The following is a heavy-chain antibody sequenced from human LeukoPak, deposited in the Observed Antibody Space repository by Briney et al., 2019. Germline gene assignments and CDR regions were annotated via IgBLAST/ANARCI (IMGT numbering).Heavy chain of an antibody. J-gene: IGHJ4*02. CDR1: GFTFSIYD. V-gene: IGHV3-23*01. CDR3: AKSGGQ. CDR2: ISTGGGST. Sequence: GGTLRLSCAASGFTFSIYDMNWVRQAPGKGLEWVSTISTGGGSTYYADSVKGRFTISRDNSKSTLYLQINGLRGDDTAVYYCAKSGGQWGQGTLVTVSS. D-gene: IGHD2-15*01.